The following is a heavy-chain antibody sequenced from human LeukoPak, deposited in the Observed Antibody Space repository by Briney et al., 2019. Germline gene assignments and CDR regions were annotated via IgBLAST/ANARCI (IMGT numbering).Heavy chain of an antibody. D-gene: IGHD3-3*01. J-gene: IGHJ5*02. CDR3: ARGGFPYYDFWSGYLPTQFDP. Sequence: SETLSLTCAVYGGSFSGYYWSWIRQPPGKGLEWIGAINHSGSTNYNPSLKSRVTISVDTSKNQFSLKLSSVTAADTAVYYCARGGFPYYDFWSGYLPTQFDPWGQGTLVTVSS. CDR2: INHSGST. V-gene: IGHV4-34*01. CDR1: GGSFSGYY.